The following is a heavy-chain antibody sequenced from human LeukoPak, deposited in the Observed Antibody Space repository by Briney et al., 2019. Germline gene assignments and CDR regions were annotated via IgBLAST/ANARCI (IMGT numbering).Heavy chain of an antibody. CDR3: TRDRLLNVDTAIEAFDY. CDR2: IRSKAYGGTT. Sequence: GGSLRLSCTASGFTFGDYAMSWVRQAPGKGLEWVGFIRSKAYGGTTEYAASVKGRFNISRDDSKSIAYLQMNSLKTEDTAVYYCTRDRLLNVDTAIEAFDYWGQGTLVTVSS. CDR1: GFTFGDYA. J-gene: IGHJ4*02. V-gene: IGHV3-49*04. D-gene: IGHD5-18*01.